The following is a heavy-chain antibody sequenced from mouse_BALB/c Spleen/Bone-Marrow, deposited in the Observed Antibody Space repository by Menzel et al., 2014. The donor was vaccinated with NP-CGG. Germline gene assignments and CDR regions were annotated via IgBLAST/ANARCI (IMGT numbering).Heavy chain of an antibody. V-gene: IGHV1S81*02. CDR1: GYTFTSYW. Sequence: QVQLQQSGAALVKPGASVKLSCKASGYTFTSYWMHWVKQRPGQGLEWIGEINPSNGRTNYNEKFKSKATLTVDKSSSTAYMQLSSLTSEDSAVYYCARRTTTVVATDYWGQGTTLTVSS. CDR2: INPSNGRT. CDR3: ARRTTTVVATDY. D-gene: IGHD1-1*01. J-gene: IGHJ2*01.